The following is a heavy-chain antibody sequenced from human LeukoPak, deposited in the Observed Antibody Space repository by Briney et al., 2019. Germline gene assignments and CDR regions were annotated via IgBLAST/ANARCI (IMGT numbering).Heavy chain of an antibody. CDR2: FDPEDGET. J-gene: IGHJ5*02. CDR3: ATVSRTYYYDSSGSNWFDP. V-gene: IGHV1-24*01. Sequence: ASVKVSCKVSGYTLTELSMHWVRQAPGKGLEWMGGFDPEDGETIYAQKFQGRVTMTEDTSTDTAYMELSSLRSEDTAVYYCATVSRTYYYDSSGSNWFDPWGQGTLVTVSS. D-gene: IGHD3-22*01. CDR1: GYTLTELS.